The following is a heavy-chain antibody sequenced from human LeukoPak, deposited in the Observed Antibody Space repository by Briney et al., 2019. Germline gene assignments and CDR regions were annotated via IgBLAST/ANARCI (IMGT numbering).Heavy chain of an antibody. CDR3: AGTYGSGSYPNY. CDR2: ISSSSSYI. D-gene: IGHD3-10*01. J-gene: IGHJ4*02. V-gene: IGHV3-21*01. Sequence: GGSLRLSCAASGFTFSNYDMNWVRQAPGKGLEWVSSISSSSSYIYYADSVKGRFAISRDNAKNSLYLRMYSLRAEDTAVYYCAGTYGSGSYPNYWGQGTLVTVSS. CDR1: GFTFSNYD.